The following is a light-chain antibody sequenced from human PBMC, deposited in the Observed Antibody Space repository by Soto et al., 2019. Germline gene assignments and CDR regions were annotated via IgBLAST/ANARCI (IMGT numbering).Light chain of an antibody. V-gene: IGKV3-20*01. CDR3: QQYGGSPQT. CDR1: QSVSKY. Sequence: DIVCTQAPGSLALSPGEGTTLSCRASQSVSKYLAWYQQKPGQAPRLLIYGASSRATGIPDSFSGSGSGTDFTLTISRLEPEDFAVYCCQQYGGSPQTFGQGTKV. J-gene: IGKJ1*01. CDR2: GAS.